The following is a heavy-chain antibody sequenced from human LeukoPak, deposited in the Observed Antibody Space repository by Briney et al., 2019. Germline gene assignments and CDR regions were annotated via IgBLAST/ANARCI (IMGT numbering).Heavy chain of an antibody. CDR2: ISSSGSTI. J-gene: IGHJ6*04. Sequence: PPGGSLRLSCAASGFTFSSYEMDWVRQAPGKGPEWVSYISSSGSTIYYADSVKGRFTISRDNAKNSLYLQMNSLRAEDTAVYYCARVIGYSYGVYYYGMDVWGKGTTVTVSS. CDR1: GFTFSSYE. CDR3: ARVIGYSYGVYYYGMDV. V-gene: IGHV3-48*03. D-gene: IGHD5-18*01.